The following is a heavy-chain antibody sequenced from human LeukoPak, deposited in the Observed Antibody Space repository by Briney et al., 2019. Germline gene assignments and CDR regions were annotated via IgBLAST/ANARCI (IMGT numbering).Heavy chain of an antibody. CDR1: GYTFTSHG. CDR3: ARGTMVRGVIIHFDY. CDR2: ISAYNGNT. V-gene: IGHV1-18*01. Sequence: GASVKVSCKASGYTFTSHGISWVRQAPGQGLEWMGWISAYNGNTNYAQKLQGRVTMTTDTSTSTAYIELRSLRSDDTAVYYCARGTMVRGVIIHFDYWGQGTPVTVSS. J-gene: IGHJ4*02. D-gene: IGHD3-10*01.